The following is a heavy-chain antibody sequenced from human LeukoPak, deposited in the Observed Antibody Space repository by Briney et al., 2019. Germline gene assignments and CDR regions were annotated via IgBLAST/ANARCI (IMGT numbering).Heavy chain of an antibody. CDR1: GGTFSSYA. CDR2: IIPIFGTA. V-gene: IGHV1-69*13. Sequence: SVKVSCKASGGTFSSYAISWVRQAPGQGLEWMGGIIPIFGTANYAQKFQGRVTITADESTSTAYMELSSLRSEDTAVYYCARGTQYGDYSDAFDIWGQGAMVTVSS. D-gene: IGHD4-17*01. J-gene: IGHJ3*02. CDR3: ARGTQYGDYSDAFDI.